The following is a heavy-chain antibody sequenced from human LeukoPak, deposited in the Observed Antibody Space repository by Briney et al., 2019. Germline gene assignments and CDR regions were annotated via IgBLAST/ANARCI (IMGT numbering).Heavy chain of an antibody. D-gene: IGHD2-2*01. CDR3: AKDQVPAAIWDWFDP. Sequence: PGGSLRLSCAASGFTSSSYAMSWVRQAPGKGLEWVSAISGSGGSTYYADSVKGRFTISRDNSKNTLYLQMNSLRAEDTAVYYCAKDQVPAAIWDWFDPWGQGTLVTVSS. V-gene: IGHV3-23*01. J-gene: IGHJ5*02. CDR1: GFTSSSYA. CDR2: ISGSGGST.